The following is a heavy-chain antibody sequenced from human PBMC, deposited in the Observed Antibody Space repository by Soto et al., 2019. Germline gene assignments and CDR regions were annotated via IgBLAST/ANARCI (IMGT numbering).Heavy chain of an antibody. J-gene: IGHJ6*02. CDR3: GRETMVRGLPGLSCDYGRDV. V-gene: IGHV4-59*01. D-gene: IGHD3-10*01. CDR2: IYYSGST. Sequence: PSETLSLTCTVSGGSISSYYWSWIRQPPGKGLEWIGYIYYSGSTNYNPSLKSRVTISVDTSKNQFSLKLSSVTAADTAVYYCGRETMVRGLPGLSCDYGRDVWGQGPTVTVSS. CDR1: GGSISSYY.